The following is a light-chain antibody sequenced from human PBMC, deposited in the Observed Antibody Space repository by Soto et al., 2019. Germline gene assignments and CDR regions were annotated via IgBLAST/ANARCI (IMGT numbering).Light chain of an antibody. CDR2: GTS. CDR1: ETISRNY. CDR3: QQYVSWT. Sequence: EIVLTQSPGTLSVSPGERATLSCRASETISRNYLAWYQQKPGQAPSLLLYGTSSRATGIPDRFSGSGSGTDFTVTISRLEPEDSAIYYCQQYVSWTFGQGTKVEIK. V-gene: IGKV3-20*01. J-gene: IGKJ1*01.